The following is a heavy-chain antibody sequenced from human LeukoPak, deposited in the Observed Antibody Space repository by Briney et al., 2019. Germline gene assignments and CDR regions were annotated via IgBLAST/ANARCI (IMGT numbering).Heavy chain of an antibody. CDR1: GFTFSGYG. D-gene: IGHD2-2*01. CDR3: ALRGSTSCYHY. J-gene: IGHJ4*02. Sequence: GGSLRLSCAASGFTFSGYGMNWVRQAPGRGLEWLSFIRYDGSNKYYADSVKGRFTISRDSSKSTLYLQMDSLRAEDTAVYYCALRGSTSCYHYWGQGTLVTVSS. V-gene: IGHV3-30*02. CDR2: IRYDGSNK.